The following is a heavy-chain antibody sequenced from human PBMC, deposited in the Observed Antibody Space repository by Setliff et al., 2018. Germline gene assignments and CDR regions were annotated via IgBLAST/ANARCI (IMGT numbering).Heavy chain of an antibody. J-gene: IGHJ4*02. Sequence: GGSLRLSCAAPGFTVSTSYMSWVRQAPGKGLEWVSTIYSGGSIFYADSVRGRFTISREPSKDTLSLQMDSLRVEDTAVYYCARVYDFWSGYYVDYWGQGTLVTVSS. V-gene: IGHV3-66*01. D-gene: IGHD3-3*01. CDR1: GFTVSTSY. CDR3: ARVYDFWSGYYVDY. CDR2: IYSGGSI.